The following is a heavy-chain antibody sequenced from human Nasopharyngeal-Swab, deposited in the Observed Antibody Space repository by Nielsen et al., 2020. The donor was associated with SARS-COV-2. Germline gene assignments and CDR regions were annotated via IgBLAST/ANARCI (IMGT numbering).Heavy chain of an antibody. CDR1: GGSISSGGYY. J-gene: IGHJ3*02. D-gene: IGHD2-15*01. V-gene: IGHV4-31*03. Sequence: TLSVTCTVSGGSISSGGYYWSWIRQHPGKGLVWIGYIYYSGSTYYNPSLKSRVTISVCTSKNQFSLRLSSVTAADTAVYYCARVLTRNVVVALVLDAFDIWGQGTMVTVSS. CDR2: IYYSGST. CDR3: ARVLTRNVVVALVLDAFDI.